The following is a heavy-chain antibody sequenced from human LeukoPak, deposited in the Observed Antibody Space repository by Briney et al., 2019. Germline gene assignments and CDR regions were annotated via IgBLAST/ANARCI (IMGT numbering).Heavy chain of an antibody. Sequence: GGSLRLSCAASGFTFNNYAMNWVRQAPGKGLEWVGRIKSKTDGGTTDYAAPVKGRFTISRDDSKNTLYLQMNSLKTEDTAVYYCTTYYDSSVEHPTWNDYWGQGTLVTVSS. V-gene: IGHV3-15*01. J-gene: IGHJ4*02. CDR3: TTYYDSSVEHPTWNDY. CDR1: GFTFNNYA. CDR2: IKSKTDGGTT. D-gene: IGHD3-22*01.